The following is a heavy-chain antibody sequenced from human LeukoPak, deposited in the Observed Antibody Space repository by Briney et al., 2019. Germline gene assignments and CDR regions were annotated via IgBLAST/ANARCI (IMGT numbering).Heavy chain of an antibody. CDR1: GGSISSYY. J-gene: IGHJ4*02. D-gene: IGHD1-1*01. V-gene: IGHV4-59*01. Sequence: SETLSLTCTVSGGSISSYYWSWIRQPPGKGLEWIGYLYYSGSTNYNPSLKSRVIISVDTSKNQFSLKLSSVSAADTGVYYCARAGGTEGTDIQPLLDYFDYWGQGTLVTVSS. CDR3: ARAGGTEGTDIQPLLDYFDY. CDR2: LYYSGST.